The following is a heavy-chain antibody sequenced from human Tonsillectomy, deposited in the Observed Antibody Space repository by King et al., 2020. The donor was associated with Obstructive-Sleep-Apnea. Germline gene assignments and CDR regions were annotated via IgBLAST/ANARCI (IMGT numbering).Heavy chain of an antibody. CDR3: ARQPDYGDYEFGWFDP. V-gene: IGHV4-39*07. Sequence: QLQESGPGLVKPSETLSLTCTVSGGSISSSSYYWGWIRQPPGKGLEWIGSIYYSGSTYYNPSLKSRVTISVDTSKNQFSLKLSSVTAADTAVYYCARQPDYGDYEFGWFDPWGQGTLVTVSS. CDR2: IYYSGST. D-gene: IGHD4-17*01. J-gene: IGHJ5*02. CDR1: GGSISSSSYY.